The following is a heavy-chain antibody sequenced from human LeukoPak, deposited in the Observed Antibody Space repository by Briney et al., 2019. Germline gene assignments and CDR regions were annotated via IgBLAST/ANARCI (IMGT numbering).Heavy chain of an antibody. D-gene: IGHD2-2*01. J-gene: IGHJ5*02. CDR1: GGTFSSYA. CDR2: IIPIFGTA. V-gene: IGHV1-69*05. CDR3: ARDWDIVVVPAATTLLDP. Sequence: SVKVSCKASGGTFSSYAISWVRQAPGQGLEWMGGIIPIFGTANYAQKFQGRVTMTRDTSTSTVYMELSSLRSEDTAVYYCARDWDIVVVPAATTLLDPWGQGTLVTVSS.